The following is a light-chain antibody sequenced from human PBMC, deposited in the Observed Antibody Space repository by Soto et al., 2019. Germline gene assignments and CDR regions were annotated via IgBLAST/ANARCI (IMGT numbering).Light chain of an antibody. CDR2: GTF. CDR1: QSISNSY. Sequence: EVVLTQSPVTLSLSPGDRATLSCRASQSISNSYLAWYQQKPGQAPRLLIYGTFNRATGIPDRFSGDGSGTDFTLTINRLEPEDFAVYFCQQCGLSPRTFGQGTKVEV. CDR3: QQCGLSPRT. V-gene: IGKV3-20*01. J-gene: IGKJ1*01.